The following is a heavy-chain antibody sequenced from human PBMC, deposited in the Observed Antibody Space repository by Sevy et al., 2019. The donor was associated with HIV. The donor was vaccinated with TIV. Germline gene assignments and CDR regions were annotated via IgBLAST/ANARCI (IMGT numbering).Heavy chain of an antibody. CDR2: IRNDGSTK. J-gene: IGHJ6*02. CDR3: VKGPHPAVTTSYALDV. CDR1: GFTFKSYG. V-gene: IGHV3-30*02. D-gene: IGHD4-17*01. Sequence: GGSLRLFCAASGFTFKSYGMHWVRQAPGKGLEWVTFIRNDGSTKYYADSVRGRFTASRDNSKNTLYLHMNSLRPEDTAVYYCVKGPHPAVTTSYALDVWGQGTTVTVSS.